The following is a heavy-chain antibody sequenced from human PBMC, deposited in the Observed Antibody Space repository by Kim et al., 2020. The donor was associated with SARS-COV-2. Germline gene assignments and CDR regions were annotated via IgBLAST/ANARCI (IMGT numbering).Heavy chain of an antibody. CDR1: GFTFSSYA. Sequence: GGSLRLSCAASGFTFSSYAMHWVRQAPGKGLEWVAVISYDGSNKYYADSVKGRFTISRDNSKNTLYLQMNSLRAEDTAVYYCARDFFLDSIPGSMDVWGQGTTVTVSS. CDR2: ISYDGSNK. V-gene: IGHV3-30*04. CDR3: ARDFFLDSIPGSMDV. D-gene: IGHD3-3*01. J-gene: IGHJ6*02.